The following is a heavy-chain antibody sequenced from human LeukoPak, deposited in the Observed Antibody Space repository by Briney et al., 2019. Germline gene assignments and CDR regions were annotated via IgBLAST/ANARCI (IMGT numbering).Heavy chain of an antibody. CDR3: ARTFGELSLDMDV. Sequence: TSETLSLTCTVSAGSISSYYWSWIRQPPGKGLEWIGYIYYSGSTNYNPSLKSRVTISVDTSKNQFSLKLSSVTAADTAVYYCARTFGELSLDMDVWGKGTTVTVSS. D-gene: IGHD3-10*01. J-gene: IGHJ6*03. V-gene: IGHV4-59*01. CDR2: IYYSGST. CDR1: AGSISSYY.